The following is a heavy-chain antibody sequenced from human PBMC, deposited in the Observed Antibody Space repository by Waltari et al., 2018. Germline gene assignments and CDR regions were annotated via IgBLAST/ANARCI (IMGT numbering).Heavy chain of an antibody. D-gene: IGHD6-6*01. J-gene: IGHJ4*02. CDR2: IKQDETEK. Sequence: EVKLVESGGGLVQPGGSLRLSCAASGLTFSDYWMSWVRQAPGKGLECVANIKQDETEKYYVDSVKGRFAISRDNAKNSLYLQMNSLRAEDTAVYYCATNVLDYWGQGTLVTVSS. CDR3: ATNVLDY. CDR1: GLTFSDYW. V-gene: IGHV3-7*01.